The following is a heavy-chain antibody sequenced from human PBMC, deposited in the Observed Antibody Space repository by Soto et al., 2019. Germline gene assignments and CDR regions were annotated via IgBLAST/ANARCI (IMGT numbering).Heavy chain of an antibody. CDR2: IWHDGSNK. J-gene: IGHJ4*02. Sequence: QVQLVESGGGVVQPGRSLRLSCAASGFTFSSYGMHWVRQAPGKGLEWVAVIWHDGSNKYYADSVKGRFTISRDTSKNTLYLQMNSLRAEDAAVYYCARFSETFAFDFWGQGTLVTVSP. CDR3: ARFSETFAFDF. V-gene: IGHV3-33*01. CDR1: GFTFSSYG.